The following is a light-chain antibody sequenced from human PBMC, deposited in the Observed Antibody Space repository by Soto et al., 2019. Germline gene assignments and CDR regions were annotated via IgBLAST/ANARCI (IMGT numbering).Light chain of an antibody. CDR2: DAS. CDR1: QSVTNW. V-gene: IGKV1-5*01. J-gene: IGKJ2*01. Sequence: DVQMTQSPSTLSASVGDRVTITCRASQSVTNWLAWYQQKPGKAPNLLIYDASRLQSGIPSRFSGSGSGTEVTLTISSLQPDDFATYYCQQYTTYSYTFGQGTKLEIK. CDR3: QQYTTYSYT.